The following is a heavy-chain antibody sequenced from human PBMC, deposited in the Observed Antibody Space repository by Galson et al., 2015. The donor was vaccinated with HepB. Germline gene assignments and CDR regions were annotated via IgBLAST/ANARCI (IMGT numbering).Heavy chain of an antibody. D-gene: IGHD6-19*01. Sequence: SLRLSCAASGFTFSSYAMHWVRQAPGKGLERVAVISYDGSNKYYADSVKGRFTISRDNSKNTLYLQMNSLRAEDTAVYYCARDPGQWPDLVYFDYWGQGTLVTVSS. V-gene: IGHV3-30*04. CDR3: ARDPGQWPDLVYFDY. J-gene: IGHJ4*02. CDR1: GFTFSSYA. CDR2: ISYDGSNK.